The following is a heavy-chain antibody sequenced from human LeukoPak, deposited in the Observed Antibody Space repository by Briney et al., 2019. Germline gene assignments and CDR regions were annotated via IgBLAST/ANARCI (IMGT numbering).Heavy chain of an antibody. V-gene: IGHV1-2*02. D-gene: IGHD3-22*01. CDR1: GYTFTGYY. J-gene: IGHJ4*02. CDR3: ARVSGGYDSSGYYPFDY. Sequence: ASVKVSCKASGYTFTGYYIHWVRQAPGQGLEWMGWINPNSGGTNYAQKFQGRVTMTRDTSISTAYMELSRLRSDDTAVYYCARVSGGYDSSGYYPFDYWGQGTLVTVSS. CDR2: INPNSGGT.